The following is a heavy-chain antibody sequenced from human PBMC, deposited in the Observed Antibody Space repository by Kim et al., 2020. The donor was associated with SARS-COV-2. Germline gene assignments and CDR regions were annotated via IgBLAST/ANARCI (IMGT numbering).Heavy chain of an antibody. V-gene: IGHV1-3*01. CDR3: AGGLVWSGSYFDY. J-gene: IGHJ4*02. D-gene: IGHD3-10*02. Sequence: SQDFQGRVPITRDTSSCTAYVKLSSLRSEDTAVYYCAGGLVWSGSYFDYWGQGTLVTVSS.